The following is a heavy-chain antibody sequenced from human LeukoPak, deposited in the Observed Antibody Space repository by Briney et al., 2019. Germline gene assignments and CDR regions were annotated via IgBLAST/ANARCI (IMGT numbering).Heavy chain of an antibody. CDR1: GASISSGNYY. CDR3: ARGVAGNTFDY. V-gene: IGHV4-39*07. Sequence: WETLSLTCTVSGASISSGNYYSGWIRQPPGKGLEWLGSIYYSGDTYNNPPLKSRVTISVDTAKSQFSLRLTSMTAADTAVYYCARGVAGNTFDYWGQGTLVTVSS. CDR2: IYYSGDT. J-gene: IGHJ4*02. D-gene: IGHD5-12*01.